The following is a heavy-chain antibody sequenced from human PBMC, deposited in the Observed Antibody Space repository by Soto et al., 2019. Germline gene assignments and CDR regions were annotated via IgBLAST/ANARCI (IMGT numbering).Heavy chain of an antibody. CDR1: GGSISGSY. D-gene: IGHD6-19*01. V-gene: IGHV4-59*01. CDR3: ARSVAVPGAHMDY. J-gene: IGHJ4*02. CDR2: VYYTGST. Sequence: SETLSLTCSVSGGSISGSYWSWIRQSPGKGLEWLGYVYYTGSTNYSPSLRSRVSISVDTSKNEFSLRLSSVTAADTAVYFCARSVAVPGAHMDYWGQGNQVT.